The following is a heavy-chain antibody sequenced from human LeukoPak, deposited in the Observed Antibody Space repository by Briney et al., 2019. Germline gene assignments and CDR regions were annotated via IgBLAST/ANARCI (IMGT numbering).Heavy chain of an antibody. CDR3: ASTSSGWYVRYFDY. CDR1: GGSISSGSYY. CDR2: IYTSGST. D-gene: IGHD6-19*01. Sequence: PSETLSLTCTVSGGSISSGSYYWSWIRQPAGKGLEWIGRIYTSGSTNYNPSLKSRVTISVDTSKNQFSLKLSSVTAADTAVYYCASTSSGWYVRYFDYWGQGTLVTVSS. V-gene: IGHV4-61*02. J-gene: IGHJ4*02.